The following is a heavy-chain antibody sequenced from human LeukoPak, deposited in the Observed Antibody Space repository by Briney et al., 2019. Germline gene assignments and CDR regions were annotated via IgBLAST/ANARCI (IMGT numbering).Heavy chain of an antibody. CDR2: ISSSSSTI. CDR1: GFIFSSYS. D-gene: IGHD3-10*01. V-gene: IGHV3-48*04. CDR3: AKDESGSGRDTGAFDI. J-gene: IGHJ3*02. Sequence: QAGGSLRLSCAASGFIFSSYSMNWVRQAPGKGLEWVSYISSSSSTIYYADSVKGRFTISRDNAKNSLYLQMNSLRAEDTALYYCAKDESGSGRDTGAFDIWGQGTMVTVSS.